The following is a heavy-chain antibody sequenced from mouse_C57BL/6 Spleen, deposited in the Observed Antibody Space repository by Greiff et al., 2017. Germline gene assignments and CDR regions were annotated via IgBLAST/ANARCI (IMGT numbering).Heavy chain of an antibody. CDR2: MYPGSGST. Sequence: VQLQQPGAELVKPGASVKMSCKASGYTFTSYWINWVKQRPGQGLEWIGDMYPGSGSTKYKEKFKSKATLTVDTSSITAYLQLSSLTSEDTAVYYCTNLYYGCGWFAYWGQGTLVTVSA. J-gene: IGHJ3*01. D-gene: IGHD2-2*01. V-gene: IGHV1-55*01. CDR3: TNLYYGCGWFAY. CDR1: GYTFTSYW.